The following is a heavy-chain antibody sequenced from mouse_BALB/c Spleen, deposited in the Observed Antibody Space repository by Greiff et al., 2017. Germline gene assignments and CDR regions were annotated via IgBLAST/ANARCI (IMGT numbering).Heavy chain of an antibody. CDR1: GFTFTDYY. J-gene: IGHJ4*01. Sequence: EVMLVESGGGLVQPGGSLRLSCATSGFTFTDYYMSWVRQPPGKALEWLGFIRNKANGYTTEYSASVKGRFTISRDNSQSILYLQMNTLRAEDSATYYCARDIRYYGSSSAMDYWGQGTSVTVSS. D-gene: IGHD1-1*01. CDR3: ARDIRYYGSSSAMDY. V-gene: IGHV7-3*02. CDR2: IRNKANGYTT.